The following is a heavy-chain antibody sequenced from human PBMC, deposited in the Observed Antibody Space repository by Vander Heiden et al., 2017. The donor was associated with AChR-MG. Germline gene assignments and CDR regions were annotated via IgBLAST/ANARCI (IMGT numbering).Heavy chain of an antibody. CDR3: TREYCSRTSCYSLGLDY. V-gene: IGHV3-49*02. Sequence: GLEWVGCIRSKAYGGTTEYAASVKGRFTISRDDSKSIAYLQMDSQKTEDTAVYYCTREYCSRTSCYSLGLDYWGQGTLVTVSS. CDR2: IRSKAYGGTT. J-gene: IGHJ4*02. D-gene: IGHD2-2*01.